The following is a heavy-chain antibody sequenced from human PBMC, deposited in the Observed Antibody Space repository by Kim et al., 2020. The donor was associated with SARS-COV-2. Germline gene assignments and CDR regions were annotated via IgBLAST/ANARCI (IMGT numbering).Heavy chain of an antibody. CDR3: AREWDY. Sequence: ASVKVSCKASGYTFTAFFMHWVRQVPGHGLEWMGRINPGNGDTDFAQKFQGRVTMTRDTSITTIYMELSSLSSDDMAVYFCAREWDYWGQGTLVTVSS. J-gene: IGHJ4*02. CDR1: GYTFTAFF. CDR2: INPGNGDT. V-gene: IGHV1-2*06.